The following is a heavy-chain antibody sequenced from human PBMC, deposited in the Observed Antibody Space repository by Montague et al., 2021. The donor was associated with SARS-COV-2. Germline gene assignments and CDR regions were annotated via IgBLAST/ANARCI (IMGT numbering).Heavy chain of an antibody. V-gene: IGHV3-48*02. Sequence: SLRLSCAASGFTFSEYHMTWVRQAPGKGLQWASYISRDSAEVYYAESVEGRFSVSRDNDRSALYLQLNNLRNEDTATYYCARDSGITGADDYWGQGTLVVVSS. CDR3: ARDSGITGADDY. D-gene: IGHD1-14*01. CDR1: GFTFSEYH. CDR2: ISRDSAEV. J-gene: IGHJ4*02.